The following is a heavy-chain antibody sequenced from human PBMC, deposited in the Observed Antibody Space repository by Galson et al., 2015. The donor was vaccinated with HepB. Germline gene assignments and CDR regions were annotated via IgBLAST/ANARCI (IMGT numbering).Heavy chain of an antibody. D-gene: IGHD6-6*01. V-gene: IGHV6-1*01. J-gene: IGHJ6*02. CDR1: GDSVSSNSAA. CDR2: TYYRSKWYN. CDR3: ARDLEYSSSPLYYYYYGMDV. Sequence: CAISGDSVSSNSAAWNWIRQSPSRGLEWLGRTYYRSKWYNDYAVSVKSRITINPDTSKNQFSLQLNSVTPEDTAVYYCARDLEYSSSPLYYYYYGMDVWGQGTTVTVSS.